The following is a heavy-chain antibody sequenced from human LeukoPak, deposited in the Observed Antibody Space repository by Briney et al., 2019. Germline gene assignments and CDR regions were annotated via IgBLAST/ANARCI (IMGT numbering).Heavy chain of an antibody. CDR2: IYSAGRT. D-gene: IGHD6-6*01. V-gene: IGHV3-53*01. J-gene: IGHJ4*02. CDR1: GFTVSSNY. CDR3: AKDRGQYSSSHFDY. Sequence: GGSLRLSCAASGFTVSSNYLSWVRQAPGKGLEWVSLIYSAGRTYYADSVRGRFTISRDNSKDTLYLQMTSLRVEDTAVYYCAKDRGQYSSSHFDYWGQGTLVTVSS.